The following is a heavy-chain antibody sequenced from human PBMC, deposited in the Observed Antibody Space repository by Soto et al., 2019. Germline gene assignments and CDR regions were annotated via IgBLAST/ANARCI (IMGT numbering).Heavy chain of an antibody. Sequence: QLQLQESGPGLVKPSETLSLTCSVSGDSINSDKYWWGWIRQPPGKGLEWIGSIYFRGNTYYNPSLQTRVTISLDKSMSQFSLKLNSVTAADSAVYFCARLEGLATISYYFDFWGLGALVTVSS. D-gene: IGHD3-9*01. J-gene: IGHJ4*02. CDR3: ARLEGLATISYYFDF. V-gene: IGHV4-39*01. CDR2: IYFRGNT. CDR1: GDSINSDKYW.